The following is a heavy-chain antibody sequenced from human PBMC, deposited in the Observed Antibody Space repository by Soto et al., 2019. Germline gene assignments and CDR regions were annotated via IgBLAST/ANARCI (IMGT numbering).Heavy chain of an antibody. CDR1: GGSISSYY. V-gene: IGHV4-59*01. D-gene: IGHD3-10*01. CDR2: IYYSGST. J-gene: IGHJ6*02. CDR3: ARGLLLWFGELIYYYYGMDV. Sequence: PSETLSLTCTASGGSISSYYWSWLRQPPGKGLEWIGYIYYSGSTNYNPSLKSRVTISVDTSKNQFSLKLSSVTAADTAVYYCARGLLLWFGELIYYYYGMDVWGQGTTVTVSS.